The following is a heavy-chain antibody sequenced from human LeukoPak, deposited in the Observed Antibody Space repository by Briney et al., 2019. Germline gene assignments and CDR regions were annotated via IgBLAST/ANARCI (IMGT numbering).Heavy chain of an antibody. Sequence: WGSLRLSCAASGFTFSSFEMKWVRQAPGKGLEWVSYISSGGSTIYYADSVKGRFTISRDNSKNTLYLQMNSLRAEDTAVYYCARGPSGYHNTGGQGTLVTVSS. CDR1: GFTFSSFE. CDR2: ISSGGSTI. V-gene: IGHV3-48*03. J-gene: IGHJ4*02. CDR3: ARGPSGYHNT. D-gene: IGHD5-12*01.